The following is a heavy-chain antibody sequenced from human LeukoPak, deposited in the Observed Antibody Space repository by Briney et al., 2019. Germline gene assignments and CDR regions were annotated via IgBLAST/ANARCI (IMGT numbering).Heavy chain of an antibody. CDR2: VYYSGST. V-gene: IGHV4-59*08. CDR3: ASSPRLTTSWFLFDS. J-gene: IGHJ5*01. D-gene: IGHD2-2*01. CDR1: GDSFSNYY. Sequence: SETLSLTCSVSGDSFSNYYWTWIRQPPGKGLEWIGYVYYSGSTNYNPSLKTRLHLSVDTSKNRFSPKLSSVTAADTAVYYCASSPRLTTSWFLFDSWGHGTLVTVSS.